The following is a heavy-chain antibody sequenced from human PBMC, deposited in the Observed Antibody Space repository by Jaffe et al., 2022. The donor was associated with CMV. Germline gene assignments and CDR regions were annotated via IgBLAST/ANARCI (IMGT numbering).Heavy chain of an antibody. CDR2: ISSSSSTI. J-gene: IGHJ6*02. CDR1: GFTFSSYS. V-gene: IGHV3-48*02. D-gene: IGHD4-17*01. CDR3: SAVTSRLYYYGMDV. Sequence: EVQLVESGGGLVQPGGSLRLSCAASGFTFSSYSMNWVRQAPGKGLEWVSYISSSSSTIYYADSVKGRFTISRDNAKNSLYLQMNSLRDEDTAVYYCSAVTSRLYYYGMDVWGQGTTVTVSS.